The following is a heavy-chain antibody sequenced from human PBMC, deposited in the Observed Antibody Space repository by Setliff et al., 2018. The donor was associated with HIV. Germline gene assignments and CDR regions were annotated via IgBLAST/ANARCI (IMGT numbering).Heavy chain of an antibody. V-gene: IGHV4-61*09. D-gene: IGHD3-16*01. CDR3: VRQGGTVSFDH. J-gene: IGHJ4*02. CDR2: INHSGST. Sequence: SETLSLTCTVSGGSISSGSYYWSWIRQPAGKGLEWIGEINHSGSTNYNPSLKSRVTISVDTSKNQFSLKLSSVTAVDTAVYYCVRQGGTVSFDHWGQGTLVTVSS. CDR1: GGSISSGSYY.